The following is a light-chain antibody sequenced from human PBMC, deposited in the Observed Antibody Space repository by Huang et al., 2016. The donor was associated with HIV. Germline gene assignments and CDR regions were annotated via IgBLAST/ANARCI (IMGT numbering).Light chain of an antibody. CDR3: QQYSNSPPGFT. CDR2: GAS. V-gene: IGKV3-20*01. CDR1: QSVNSNY. Sequence: EIVLTQSPGTLSLSPGEGVTLSCRASQSVNSNYLAWYQQKPGQAPRLILYGASTRATDIPDRFSGSGSGTDFSLTISRLEPEDFAVYYCQQYSNSPPGFTFGQGTKLEIK. J-gene: IGKJ2*01.